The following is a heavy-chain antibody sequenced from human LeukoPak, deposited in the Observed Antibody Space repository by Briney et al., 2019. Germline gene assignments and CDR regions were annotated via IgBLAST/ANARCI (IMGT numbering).Heavy chain of an antibody. Sequence: PGGSLRLSCAASGFTVSTSYMSWVRQAPGKGLEWVSVIYGGGTTYYADSVKGRFTISRDNSKNTLYLQLNSLRAEDTAVYYCSRDRPPGYCWGQGTLVTVSS. D-gene: IGHD2-15*01. CDR2: IYGGGTT. V-gene: IGHV3-66*01. J-gene: IGHJ4*02. CDR1: GFTVSTSY. CDR3: SRDRPPGYC.